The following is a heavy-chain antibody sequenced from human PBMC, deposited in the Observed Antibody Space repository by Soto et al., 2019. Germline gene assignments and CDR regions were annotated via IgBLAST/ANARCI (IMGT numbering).Heavy chain of an antibody. CDR3: TTDGLRASRYSGYGDFDY. CDR1: GFTFSNAW. J-gene: IGHJ4*02. CDR2: IKSKTDGGTT. D-gene: IGHD5-12*01. Sequence: EVQLVESGGGLVKPGGSLRLSCAASGFTFSNAWMSWVRQAPGKGLEWVGRIKSKTDGGTTDYAAPVKGRFTISRDDSKNTLYLPMNRLKTEDTAVYYCTTDGLRASRYSGYGDFDYLGQGTLVTVSS. V-gene: IGHV3-15*01.